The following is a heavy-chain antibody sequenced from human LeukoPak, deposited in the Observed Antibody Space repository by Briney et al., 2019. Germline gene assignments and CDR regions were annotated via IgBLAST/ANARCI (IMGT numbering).Heavy chain of an antibody. CDR1: GFTFSSYG. CDR3: AKRGVVIRVILVGFHKQAYYFDS. D-gene: IGHD3-10*01. V-gene: IGHV3-33*06. Sequence: GGSLRLSCAASGFTFSSYGMHWVRQAPGKGLEWVAVIWYDGSNKYYADSVKGRFTISRDNAKNTLYLQMNSLRAEDTAVYFCAKRGVVIRVILVGFHKQAYYFDSWGQGALVTVSS. CDR2: IWYDGSNK. J-gene: IGHJ4*02.